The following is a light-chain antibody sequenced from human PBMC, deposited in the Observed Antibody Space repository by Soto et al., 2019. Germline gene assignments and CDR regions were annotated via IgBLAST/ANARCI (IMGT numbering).Light chain of an antibody. CDR1: QSINTW. CDR2: TAS. V-gene: IGKV1-5*03. CDR3: QHYDFNSGLT. J-gene: IGKJ4*01. Sequence: DIQMTQSPSTLSASVGDRVTITCRASQSINTWLAWYQQRPGKAPNLLIHTASTLKSGVPSRFSRSVSGTEFTLTISSLQPDDFATYYCQHYDFNSGLTFGGGTKVEI.